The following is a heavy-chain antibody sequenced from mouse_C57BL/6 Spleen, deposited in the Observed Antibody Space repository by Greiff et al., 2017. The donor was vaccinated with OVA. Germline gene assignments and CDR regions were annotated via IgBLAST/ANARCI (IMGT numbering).Heavy chain of an antibody. CDR1: GYTFTSYT. CDR3: ARSGYDCLFDD. J-gene: IGHJ2*01. CDR2: INPSSGYT. Sequence: QVQLQQSGADLARPGASVKMSCKASGYTFTSYTMHWVKQRPGQGLEWIGYINPSSGYTKYNQKFKDKATLTADKSSSTAYMQLSSLTSEDSAVYYCARSGYDCLFDDWGQGTTLTVSS. V-gene: IGHV1-4*01. D-gene: IGHD2-4*01.